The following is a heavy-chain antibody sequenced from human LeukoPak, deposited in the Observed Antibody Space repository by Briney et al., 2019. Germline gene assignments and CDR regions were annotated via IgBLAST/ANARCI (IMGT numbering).Heavy chain of an antibody. Sequence: GASVKVSCKASGYTFTSYGISWVRQAPGQGLGWMGWISAYNGNTNYAQKLQGRVTMTTDTSPSTAYMELRSLRSDDTAVYYCARGSGSGWVHGVWNWFDPWGQGTLVTVSS. CDR1: GYTFTSYG. D-gene: IGHD6-19*01. CDR3: ARGSGSGWVHGVWNWFDP. CDR2: ISAYNGNT. V-gene: IGHV1-18*01. J-gene: IGHJ5*02.